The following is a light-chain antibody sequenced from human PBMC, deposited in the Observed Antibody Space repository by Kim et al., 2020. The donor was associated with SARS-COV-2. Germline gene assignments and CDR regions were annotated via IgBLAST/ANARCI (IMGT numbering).Light chain of an antibody. CDR1: QSVSSN. V-gene: IGKV3-15*01. J-gene: IGKJ1*01. Sequence: SPGERATLSCRASQSVSSNLAWYQQKPGQAPRLLIYGASTRATGIPARFSGSGSGTEFTLTISSLQSEDFAVYYCQQYNNWPRGKFGQGTKVDIK. CDR2: GAS. CDR3: QQYNNWPRGK.